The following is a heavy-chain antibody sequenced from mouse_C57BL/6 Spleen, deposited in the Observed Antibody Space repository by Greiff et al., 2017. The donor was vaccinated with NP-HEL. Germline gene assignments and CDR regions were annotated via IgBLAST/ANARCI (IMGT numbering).Heavy chain of an antibody. CDR2: IWSGGST. D-gene: IGHD2-4*01. CDR1: GFSLTSYG. V-gene: IGHV2-2*01. J-gene: IGHJ3*01. Sequence: QVHVKQSGPGLVQPSQSLSITCTVSGFSLTSYGVHWVRQSPGKGLEWLGVIWSGGSTDYNAAFISRLSISKDNSKSQVFFKMNSLQADDTAIYYCARKGDYDYDGFAYWGQGTLVTVSA. CDR3: ARKGDYDYDGFAY.